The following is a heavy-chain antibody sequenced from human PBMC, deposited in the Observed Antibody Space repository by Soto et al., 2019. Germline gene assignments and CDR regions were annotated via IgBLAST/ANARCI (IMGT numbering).Heavy chain of an antibody. J-gene: IGHJ6*03. Sequence: SETLSLTCTVSGDSISSYYWSWIRQPPGKGLEWIGYIYYSGSTNYNPSLKSRVTISVDTSKNQFSLKLSSVTAADTAVYYCARGGYYDFWSGYYNPTGYYYYYMDVWGKGTTVTVS. V-gene: IGHV4-59*01. CDR2: IYYSGST. CDR1: GDSISSYY. D-gene: IGHD3-3*01. CDR3: ARGGYYDFWSGYYNPTGYYYYYMDV.